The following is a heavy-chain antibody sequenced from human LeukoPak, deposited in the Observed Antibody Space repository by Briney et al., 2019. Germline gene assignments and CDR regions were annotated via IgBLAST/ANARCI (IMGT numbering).Heavy chain of an antibody. CDR1: GITFTDHY. CDR3: ARTKSEPTYGQHHGLDN. Sequence: GGSLRLSCAASGITFTDHYMNWIRQAPGKGLEWLSYISTSGRTIAYADSVKGRFTISRDNAKNSLYLQMNSLRANDTAVYYCARTKSEPTYGQHHGLDNWGQGTLVTVSS. D-gene: IGHD3-10*01. CDR2: ISTSGRTI. V-gene: IGHV3-11*01. J-gene: IGHJ4*02.